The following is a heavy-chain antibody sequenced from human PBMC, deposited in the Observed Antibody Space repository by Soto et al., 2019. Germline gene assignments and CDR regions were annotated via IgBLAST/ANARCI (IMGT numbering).Heavy chain of an antibody. V-gene: IGHV1-69*01. D-gene: IGHD3-10*01. CDR1: GGTFSSYA. J-gene: IGHJ3*02. Sequence: QVQLVQSGTEVKKPGSSVKVSCKASGGTFSSYAISWVRQAPGQGLEWMGGIIPIFGTTNYAQRFQGRVSITADESTSTTYMELSSLRSEDTAVYYCAGSYKYGSGTFDAVDIWGQGTLVTVS. CDR2: IIPIFGTT. CDR3: AGSYKYGSGTFDAVDI.